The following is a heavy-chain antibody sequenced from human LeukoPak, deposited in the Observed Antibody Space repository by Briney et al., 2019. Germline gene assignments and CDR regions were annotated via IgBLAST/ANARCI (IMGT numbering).Heavy chain of an antibody. CDR2: ISSTITYI. D-gene: IGHD6-19*01. Sequence: GGSLRPSCAASGFTFSDYSMNWVRQAQGEGLEWDSSISSTITYIYYADSVKGRLTISRDNAKNSVSLQMNSLRVDDTAVYYCARDHCLDAAGLGDYDYWGQGTLVSVSS. V-gene: IGHV3-21*01. J-gene: IGHJ4*02. CDR3: ARDHCLDAAGLGDYDY. CDR1: GFTFSDYS.